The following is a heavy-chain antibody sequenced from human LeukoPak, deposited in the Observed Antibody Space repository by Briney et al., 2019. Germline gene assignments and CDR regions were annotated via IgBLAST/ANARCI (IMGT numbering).Heavy chain of an antibody. CDR1: GYTFTSYY. Sequence: ASVKVSCKASGYTFTSYYIHWVRQAPGQGLEWMGIINPSGGSTSSAQKFQGRVTMTRDMSTSTVYMELSSLRSEDTAVYYCARGLGYCSGVSCYAWFDPWGQGTLVTVSS. D-gene: IGHD2-15*01. J-gene: IGHJ5*02. CDR2: INPSGGST. V-gene: IGHV1-46*01. CDR3: ARGLGYCSGVSCYAWFDP.